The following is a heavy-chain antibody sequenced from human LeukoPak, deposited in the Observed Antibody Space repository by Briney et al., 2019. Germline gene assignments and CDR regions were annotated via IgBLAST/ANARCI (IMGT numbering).Heavy chain of an antibody. CDR3: ARHPYYYDPCFDY. D-gene: IGHD3-22*01. Sequence: SETLSLTCAVYGGSFSGYYWSWIRQPPGKGLEWIGEINHSGSTNYNPSLKSRVTISVDTSKNQFSLKLSSVTAADTAVYYCARHPYYYDPCFDYWGQGTLVTVSS. J-gene: IGHJ4*02. V-gene: IGHV4-34*01. CDR2: INHSGST. CDR1: GGSFSGYY.